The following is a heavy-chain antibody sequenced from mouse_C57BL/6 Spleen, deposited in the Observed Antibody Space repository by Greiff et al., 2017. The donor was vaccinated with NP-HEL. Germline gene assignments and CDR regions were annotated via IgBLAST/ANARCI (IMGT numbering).Heavy chain of an antibody. J-gene: IGHJ1*03. CDR3: ASDWCNSGYFDV. V-gene: IGHV5-16*01. CDR1: GFTFSDYY. Sequence: EVQRVESEGGLVQPGSSMKLSCTASGFTFSDYYMAWVRQVPEKGLEWVANINYDGSSTYYLDSLKSRFIISRDNAKNILYLQMSSLKSEDTATYYCASDWCNSGYFDVWGTGTTVTVSS. D-gene: IGHD2-1*01. CDR2: INYDGSST.